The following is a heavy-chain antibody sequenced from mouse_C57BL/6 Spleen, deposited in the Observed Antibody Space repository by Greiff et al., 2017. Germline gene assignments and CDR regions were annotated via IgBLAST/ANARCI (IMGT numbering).Heavy chain of an antibody. CDR2: IYPGSGNT. CDR1: GYTFTDYY. Sequence: LQESGAELVRPGASVKLSCKASGYTFTDYYINWVKQRPGQGLEWIARIYPGSGNTYYNEKFKGKATLTAEKSSSTAYMQLSSLTSEDSAVYFCARKGFDYWGQGTTLTVSS. J-gene: IGHJ2*01. CDR3: ARKGFDY. V-gene: IGHV1-76*01.